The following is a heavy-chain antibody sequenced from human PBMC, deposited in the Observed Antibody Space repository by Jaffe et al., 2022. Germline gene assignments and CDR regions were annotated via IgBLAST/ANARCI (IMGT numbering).Heavy chain of an antibody. V-gene: IGHV4-59*01. Sequence: QVQLQESGPGLVKPSETLSLTCTVSGGSISSYYWSWIRQPPGKGLEWIGYIYYSGSTNYNPSLKSRVTISVDTSKNQFSLKLSSVTAADTAVYYCARGPGEQLVLGNYDYWGQGTLVTVSS. J-gene: IGHJ4*02. CDR1: GGSISSYY. D-gene: IGHD6-6*01. CDR3: ARGPGEQLVLGNYDY. CDR2: IYYSGST.